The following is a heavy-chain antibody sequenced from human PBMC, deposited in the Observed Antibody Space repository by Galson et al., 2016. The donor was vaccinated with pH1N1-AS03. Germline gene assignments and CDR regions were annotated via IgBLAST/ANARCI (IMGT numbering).Heavy chain of an antibody. J-gene: IGHJ5*02. CDR2: IKGDGSEK. D-gene: IGHD6-6*01. CDR1: GFTLTGYW. CDR3: ARYGSSPWFDP. Sequence: SLRLSCAASGFTLTGYWMSWVRQAPGKGLEWVANIKGDGSEKVYVDSVKGRFTISRDNSKNSLYLQMNSLRVEDTALYYCARYGSSPWFDPWGQGTLVTVSS. V-gene: IGHV3-7*01.